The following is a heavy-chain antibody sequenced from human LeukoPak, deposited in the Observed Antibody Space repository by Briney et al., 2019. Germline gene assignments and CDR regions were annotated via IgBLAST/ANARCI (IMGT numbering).Heavy chain of an antibody. CDR1: GFLFRSYS. D-gene: IGHD3-3*02. CDR3: ARIQWQFWEGQYYFDY. Sequence: PGGSLRLSCAASGFLFRSYSMNWVRQAPGKGLEWASFISHSGRTIDYADSVKGRFTVSRDNAKNSLYLQMNSLRAEDTAVYYCARIQWQFWEGQYYFDYWGQGTLVTVSS. CDR2: ISHSGRTI. J-gene: IGHJ4*02. V-gene: IGHV3-48*01.